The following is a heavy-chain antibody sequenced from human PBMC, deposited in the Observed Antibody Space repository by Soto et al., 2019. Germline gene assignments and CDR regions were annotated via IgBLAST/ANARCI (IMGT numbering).Heavy chain of an antibody. J-gene: IGHJ6*02. CDR2: IVVGSGNT. Sequence: ASVKVSCKASGYTFTNNVINWVRQASGQRLEWIGWIVVGSGNTNYAQKFQERVTITRDMSTSTAYMELSSLRSEDTAVYYCAAAPEILRFLEWLPDLYYYYGMDVWGQGTTVTVSS. CDR3: AAAPEILRFLEWLPDLYYYYGMDV. D-gene: IGHD3-3*01. CDR1: GYTFTNNV. V-gene: IGHV1-58*02.